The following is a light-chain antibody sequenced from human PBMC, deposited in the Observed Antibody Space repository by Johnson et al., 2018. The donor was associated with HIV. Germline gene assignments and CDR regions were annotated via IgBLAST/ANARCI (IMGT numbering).Light chain of an antibody. V-gene: IGLV1-51*01. J-gene: IGLJ1*01. CDR1: SSNIGNNY. Sequence: QSVLTQPPSVSAAPGQKVTISCSGSSSNIGNNYVSWYQQLPGTAPKLLISDNNKRPSGIPDRFSGSKSGTSATLVISGLQTGDEADYYCGTWDSSLSAGGYVFGTGTKVTVL. CDR2: DNN. CDR3: GTWDSSLSAGGYV.